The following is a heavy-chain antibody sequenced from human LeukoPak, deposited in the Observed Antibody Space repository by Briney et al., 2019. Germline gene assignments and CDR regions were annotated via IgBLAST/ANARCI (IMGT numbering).Heavy chain of an antibody. D-gene: IGHD6-13*01. Sequence: SETLSLTCAVYGGSFSDYDWTWIRQPPGKGLEWIGEINHGGNTKYNPSLKSRVTISLDTSKNQFSLKVNSVTAADTAVYYCVRDSRYGSGWFEDGLDFWGQGTTVTVSS. J-gene: IGHJ6*02. V-gene: IGHV4-34*01. CDR1: GGSFSDYD. CDR2: INHGGNT. CDR3: VRDSRYGSGWFEDGLDF.